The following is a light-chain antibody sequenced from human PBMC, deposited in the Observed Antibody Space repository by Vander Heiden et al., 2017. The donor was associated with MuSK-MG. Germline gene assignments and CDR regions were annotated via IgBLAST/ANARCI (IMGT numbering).Light chain of an antibody. CDR2: SAS. V-gene: IGKV1-6*01. CDR3: PRYDHYVRT. CDR1: QDIRND. Sequence: AIQMTHSPSSLSASVGDRVTITCRASQDIRNDLGWYQQKPVKAPKLLIYSASNLQSGVPSRFSGSGSGTDFTLTISSLQPEEFATYYCPRYDHYVRTFGGGTKVEIK. J-gene: IGKJ4*01.